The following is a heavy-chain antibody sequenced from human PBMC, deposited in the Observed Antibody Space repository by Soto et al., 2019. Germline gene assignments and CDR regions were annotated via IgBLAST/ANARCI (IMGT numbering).Heavy chain of an antibody. V-gene: IGHV3-33*01. J-gene: IGHJ4*02. D-gene: IGHD3-16*01. Sequence: QVQLVESGGGVVQPGRSLRLSCAASGFTFSSYGMHWVRQAPGKGLEWVAVIWYDGSNKYYADSVKGRFTISRDNSKNTRYLQMNSLRAEDTAVYCCARARGGYGYFGYWGQGTLVTVSS. CDR2: IWYDGSNK. CDR3: ARARGGYGYFGY. CDR1: GFTFSSYG.